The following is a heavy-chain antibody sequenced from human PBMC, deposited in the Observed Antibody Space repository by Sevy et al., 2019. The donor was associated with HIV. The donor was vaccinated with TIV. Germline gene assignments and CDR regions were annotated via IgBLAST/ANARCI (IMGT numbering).Heavy chain of an antibody. V-gene: IGHV3-23*01. Sequence: GGSLRLSCAVSGFSFDSYGMTWVRQAPGKGLEWVSGISGSGTRTYYADSVKGRFIISRDNSKNTLYLQMNSHRSEDTCRYYCAKGGGGHYDPDEIGYYFYYYNMDVWGKGTTVTVSS. CDR3: AKGGGGHYDPDEIGYYFYYYNMDV. D-gene: IGHD3-22*01. CDR1: GFSFDSYG. CDR2: ISGSGTRT. J-gene: IGHJ6*03.